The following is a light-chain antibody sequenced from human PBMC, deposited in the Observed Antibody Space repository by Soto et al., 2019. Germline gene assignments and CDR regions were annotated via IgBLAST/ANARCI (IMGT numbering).Light chain of an antibody. CDR2: DVS. Sequence: QSALTQPRSVSGSPGQSVTISCTGTNGDIANYNFVSWSQQHPGKAPKVMIYDVSKRPSGVPDRFSGSKSGNTASLTISGLQAEDEADYYCCSYPGSHTWVFGGGTKLTVL. CDR1: NGDIANYNF. V-gene: IGLV2-11*01. CDR3: CSYPGSHTWV. J-gene: IGLJ3*02.